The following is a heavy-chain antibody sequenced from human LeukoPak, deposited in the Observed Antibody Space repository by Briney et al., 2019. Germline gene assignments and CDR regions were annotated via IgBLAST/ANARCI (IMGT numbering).Heavy chain of an antibody. D-gene: IGHD1-26*01. J-gene: IGHJ4*02. V-gene: IGHV1-18*01. CDR3: ARVWELLSPPRGYYFDY. CDR1: GYTFTSYG. Sequence: ASVKVSCKASGYTFTSYGISWVRQAPGQGLEWMGWISGYNGNPNYAQKLQGRVTMTTDTSTSTAYMELRSLRSDDTAVYYCARVWELLSPPRGYYFDYWGQGTLVTVSS. CDR2: ISGYNGNP.